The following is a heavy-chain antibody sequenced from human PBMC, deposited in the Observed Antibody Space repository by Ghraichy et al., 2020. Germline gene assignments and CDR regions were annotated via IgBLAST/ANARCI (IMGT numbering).Heavy chain of an antibody. Sequence: SETLSLTCTVSGGSISSGSYYWSWIRQPAGKGLEWIGRIYTSGSTNYNPSLKSRVTISVDTSKNQFSLKLSSVTAADTAVYYCARGPMVRGVIIGAFDYWGQGTLVTVSS. D-gene: IGHD3-10*01. J-gene: IGHJ4*02. V-gene: IGHV4-61*02. CDR2: IYTSGST. CDR1: GGSISSGSYY. CDR3: ARGPMVRGVIIGAFDY.